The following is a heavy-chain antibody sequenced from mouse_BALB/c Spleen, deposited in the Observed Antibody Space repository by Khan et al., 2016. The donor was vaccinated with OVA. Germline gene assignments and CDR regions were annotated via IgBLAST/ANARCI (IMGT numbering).Heavy chain of an antibody. CDR2: ISYSGDT. Sequence: EVQLQESGPGLVKPSQSLSLTCTVTGYSITSEYTWNWIRQFPGNKLEWMGFISYSGDTSYNPSLKSRISITRDTSKNPFFLQLNSVTSEDTATDYCARKDYYDYDPFPYWGQGTLVTVSA. CDR3: ARKDYYDYDPFPY. D-gene: IGHD2-4*01. V-gene: IGHV3-2*02. J-gene: IGHJ3*01. CDR1: GYSITSEYT.